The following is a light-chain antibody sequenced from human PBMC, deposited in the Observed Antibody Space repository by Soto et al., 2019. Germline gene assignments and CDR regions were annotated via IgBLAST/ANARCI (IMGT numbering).Light chain of an antibody. J-gene: IGKJ1*01. CDR1: QSVSSN. V-gene: IGKV3-15*01. Sequence: EIVMTHSPATLSVSPWERATLSCRTSQSVSSNLAWYQQKPGQAPRLLIYGASTRATGIPARFSGSGSGTEFTLTISSLQSEDFAVYYCQQYNNWPWTLGQGTKVDIK. CDR2: GAS. CDR3: QQYNNWPWT.